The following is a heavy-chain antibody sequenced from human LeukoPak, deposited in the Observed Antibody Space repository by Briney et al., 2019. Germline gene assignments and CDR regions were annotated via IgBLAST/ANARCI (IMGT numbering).Heavy chain of an antibody. D-gene: IGHD6-19*01. V-gene: IGHV4-34*01. Sequence: SETQSLTCAVYGGSFSGYYWSWIRQPPGKGLEWIGEINHSGSTNYNPSLKSRVTISVDTSKNQFSLKLSSVTAADTAVYYCARGRPEGSGWYRPYYYVDVWGKGTTVTVSS. CDR3: ARGRPEGSGWYRPYYYVDV. CDR2: INHSGST. J-gene: IGHJ6*03. CDR1: GGSFSGYY.